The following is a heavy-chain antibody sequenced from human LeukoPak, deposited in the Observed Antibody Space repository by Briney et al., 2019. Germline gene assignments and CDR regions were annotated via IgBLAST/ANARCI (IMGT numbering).Heavy chain of an antibody. CDR3: ASYSYYYDSSGYFDY. V-gene: IGHV4-61*01. J-gene: IGHJ4*02. CDR1: GGAVSSGNYY. Sequence: SETLSLTCNVSGGAVSSGNYYWSWLRQPPGKGLEWIGYIYYSGSTNYNPSLKSRVTISVDTSKNQFSLKLSSVTAADTAVYYCASYSYYYDSSGYFDYWGQGTLVTVSS. CDR2: IYYSGST. D-gene: IGHD3-22*01.